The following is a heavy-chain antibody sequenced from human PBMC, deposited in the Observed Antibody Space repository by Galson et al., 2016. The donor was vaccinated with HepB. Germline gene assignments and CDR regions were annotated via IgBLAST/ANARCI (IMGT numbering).Heavy chain of an antibody. CDR3: AKDGCTSTSCYSY. CDR1: GFAFSNYA. Sequence: SLRLSCAASGFAFSNYAMSWVRQAPGKGLEWVSLIFAGGDRTFYADSVRGRFTISRDNSKNTPYLQMSSLRADDSAVYYCAKDGCTSTSCYSYWGQGTLVTVSS. D-gene: IGHD2-2*01. V-gene: IGHV3-23*01. CDR2: IFAGGDRT. J-gene: IGHJ4*02.